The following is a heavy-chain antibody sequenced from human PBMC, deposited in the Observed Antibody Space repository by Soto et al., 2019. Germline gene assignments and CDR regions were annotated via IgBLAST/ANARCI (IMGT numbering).Heavy chain of an antibody. V-gene: IGHV4-31*03. D-gene: IGHD3-10*01. CDR3: ARDRGSGSYYPREYGMDV. CDR2: IYYSGST. J-gene: IGHJ6*02. Sequence: SETLSLTCTVSGGSISSGGYYWSWIRQHPGKGLEWIGYIYYSGSTYYNPSLKSRATISVDTSKNQFSLKLSSVTAADTAVYYCARDRGSGSYYPREYGMDVWGQGTTVTVSS. CDR1: GGSISSGGYY.